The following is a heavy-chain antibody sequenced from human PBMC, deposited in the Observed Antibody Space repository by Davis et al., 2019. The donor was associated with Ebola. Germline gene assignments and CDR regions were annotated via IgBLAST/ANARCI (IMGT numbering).Heavy chain of an antibody. CDR3: ARGDGFRGTVTREYYYYGMDV. CDR1: GYTFTTYA. Sequence: AASVKVSCKASGYTFTTYAIDWVRQAPGQRLEWMGWINAGNGNTKYSQKFQGRVTITRDTSASTAYMELSSLRSEDTAVYYCARGDGFRGTVTREYYYYGMDVWGQGTTVTVSS. V-gene: IGHV1-3*01. CDR2: INAGNGNT. J-gene: IGHJ6*02. D-gene: IGHD4-17*01.